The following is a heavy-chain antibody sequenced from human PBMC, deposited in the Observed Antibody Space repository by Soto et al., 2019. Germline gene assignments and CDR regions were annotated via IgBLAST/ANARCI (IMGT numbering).Heavy chain of an antibody. V-gene: IGHV4-39*01. Sequence: PSETLSLTCTVSGGSISSSSYYWCCIRQPPGKGLAWLGSIYYSGSTYYNPSLKSRDTISVDTSKNQFSLKLSSVTDAETAVYYCARVDYYDSSGYSYVHYYYYGMDVWGQGTTVTVSS. CDR1: GGSISSSSYY. D-gene: IGHD3-22*01. J-gene: IGHJ6*02. CDR2: IYYSGST. CDR3: ARVDYYDSSGYSYVHYYYYGMDV.